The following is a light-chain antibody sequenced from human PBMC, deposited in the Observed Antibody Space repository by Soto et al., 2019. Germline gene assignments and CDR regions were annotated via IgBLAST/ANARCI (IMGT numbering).Light chain of an antibody. Sequence: IQMTQSPSSLSASVGDRVTITCRASQTIGRYLNWYQQKPGEVPNVLIYAAPSLQSGVPSRFSGSGSGTDFTLTISSLQPEDFATYYCLQDYNYPLTFGQGTKVDIK. V-gene: IGKV1-6*01. CDR3: LQDYNYPLT. CDR1: QTIGRY. J-gene: IGKJ1*01. CDR2: AAP.